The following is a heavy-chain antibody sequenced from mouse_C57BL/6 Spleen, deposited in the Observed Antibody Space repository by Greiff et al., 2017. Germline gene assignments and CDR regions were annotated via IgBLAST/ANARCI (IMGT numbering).Heavy chain of an antibody. CDR1: GYAFTNYL. V-gene: IGHV1-54*01. CDR2: INPGSGGT. Sequence: QVQLKQSGAELVRPGTSVKVSCKASGYAFTNYLIEWVKQRPGQGLEWIGVINPGSGGTNYNEKFKGKATLTADKSSSTAYMQLSSLTSEDSAVYFCARQLSAMDYWGQGTSVTVSS. D-gene: IGHD3-2*02. J-gene: IGHJ4*01. CDR3: ARQLSAMDY.